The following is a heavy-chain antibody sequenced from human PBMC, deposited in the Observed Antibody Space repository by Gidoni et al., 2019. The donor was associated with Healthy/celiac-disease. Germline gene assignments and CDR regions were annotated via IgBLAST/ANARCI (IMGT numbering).Heavy chain of an antibody. J-gene: IGHJ4*02. V-gene: IGHV3-23*01. CDR2: ISGSGGST. CDR3: AKSPPYYDSSGYQLGILDY. CDR1: GFTFSSYA. Sequence: AASGFTFSSYAMSWVRQAPGKGLEWVSAISGSGGSTYYADSVKGRFTISRDNSKNTLYLQMNSLRAEDTAVYYCAKSPPYYDSSGYQLGILDYWGQGTLVTVSS. D-gene: IGHD3-22*01.